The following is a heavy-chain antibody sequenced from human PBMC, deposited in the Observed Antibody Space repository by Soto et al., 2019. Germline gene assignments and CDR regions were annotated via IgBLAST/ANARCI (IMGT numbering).Heavy chain of an antibody. CDR3: AKDRMDHNSVWDPFDV. Sequence: EVQVLESGGGLVQSGGSLRLSCAASGFTFSIYAMSWVRQAPGKGLEWVSSIGGVEETYYADSVRGRFTISRDNSKNTLFLQMNSLRAEDTAVYYCAKDRMDHNSVWDPFDVWGPGTVVTVSA. V-gene: IGHV3-23*01. D-gene: IGHD1-20*01. J-gene: IGHJ3*01. CDR2: IGGVEET. CDR1: GFTFSIYA.